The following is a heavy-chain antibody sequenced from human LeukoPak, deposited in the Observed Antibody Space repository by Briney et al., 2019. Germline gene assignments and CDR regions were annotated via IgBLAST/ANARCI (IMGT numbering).Heavy chain of an antibody. CDR3: SRTGLVDFDY. CDR2: IRRRAYGGAA. Sequence: GGSLRLSCTTSGFAFDDFAMSWVRQPAGKGLEWVGFIRRRAYGGAAEYAASVKGRFIISRDDSKGIAYLQMNSLKTEDRAVYYCSRTGLVDFDYWGQGPRVTVS. V-gene: IGHV3-49*04. J-gene: IGHJ4*02. D-gene: IGHD1-14*01. CDR1: GFAFDDFA.